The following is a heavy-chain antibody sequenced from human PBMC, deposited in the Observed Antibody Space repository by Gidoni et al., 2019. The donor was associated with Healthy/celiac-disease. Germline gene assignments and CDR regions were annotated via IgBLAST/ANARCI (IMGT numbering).Heavy chain of an antibody. D-gene: IGHD3-22*01. CDR1: GFTFSSYD. V-gene: IGHV3-13*04. CDR3: ARGAYLGPRPSYDSSGYYDY. CDR2: IGTAGDT. J-gene: IGHJ4*02. Sequence: EVQLVESGGGLVQPGGSLRLSCAASGFTFSSYDMHWVRQATGKGLEWVSAIGTAGDTYYPGSVKGRFTISRENAKNSLYLQMNSLRAGDTAVYYCARGAYLGPRPSYDSSGYYDYWGQGTLVTVSS.